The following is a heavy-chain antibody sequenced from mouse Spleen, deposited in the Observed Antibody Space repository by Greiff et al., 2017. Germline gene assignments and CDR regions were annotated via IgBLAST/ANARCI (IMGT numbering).Heavy chain of an antibody. Sequence: QVQLQQPGAELVKPGASVKLSCKASGYTFTSYWMHWVKQRPGRGREWIGRIDPNSGGTKYNEKFKSKATLTVDKPSSTAYMQLSSLTSEDSAVYYCARYGTSFGNLHFDYWGQGTTLTVSS. V-gene: IGHV1-72*01. CDR2: IDPNSGGT. D-gene: IGHD2-1*01. CDR1: GYTFTSYW. J-gene: IGHJ2*01. CDR3: ARYGTSFGNLHFDY.